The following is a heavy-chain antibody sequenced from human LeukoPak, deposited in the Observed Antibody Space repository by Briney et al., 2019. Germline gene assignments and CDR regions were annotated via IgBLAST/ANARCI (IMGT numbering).Heavy chain of an antibody. CDR1: GGTFSSYA. J-gene: IGHJ1*01. CDR3: ARDGVGGRDGYNDEVFQH. V-gene: IGHV1-69*05. Sequence: SVKVSCQASGGTFSSYAISWVRQAPGQGLEWMGGIMPIFGTANYAQKFQGRVTITTDEPTSTAYIGLSSLRSEDTAVYYCARDGVGGRDGYNDEVFQHWARGTLVTVS. D-gene: IGHD5-24*01. CDR2: IMPIFGTA.